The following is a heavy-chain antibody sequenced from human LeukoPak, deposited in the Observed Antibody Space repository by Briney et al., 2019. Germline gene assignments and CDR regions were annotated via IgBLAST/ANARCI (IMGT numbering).Heavy chain of an antibody. CDR1: GGSFSGYY. CDR2: INHSGNT. CDR3: ARVSGMATIDY. Sequence: SETLSLTCAVYGGSFSGYYWSWIRQPPGKGLEWIGEINHSGNTNYNPSLKSRVTISLDTSKNQFSLKLSFVTAADTAVYYCARVSGMATIDYWGQGTLVTVSS. J-gene: IGHJ4*02. V-gene: IGHV4-34*01. D-gene: IGHD5-24*01.